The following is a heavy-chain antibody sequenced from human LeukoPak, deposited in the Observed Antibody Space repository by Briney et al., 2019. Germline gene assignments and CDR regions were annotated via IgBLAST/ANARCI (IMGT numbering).Heavy chain of an antibody. D-gene: IGHD2-15*01. Sequence: ASVKVSCKASGYTFTSYYMHWVRQAPGQGLEWMGIINPSGGSTSYAQKFQGRVTITADESTSTAYMELSSLRSEDTAVYYCARGGSGWSNYYYYGMDVWGQGTTVTVSS. CDR1: GYTFTSYY. J-gene: IGHJ6*02. V-gene: IGHV1-46*01. CDR3: ARGGSGWSNYYYYGMDV. CDR2: INPSGGST.